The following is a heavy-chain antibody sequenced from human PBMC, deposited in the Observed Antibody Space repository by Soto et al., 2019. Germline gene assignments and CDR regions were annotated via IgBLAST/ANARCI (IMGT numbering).Heavy chain of an antibody. Sequence: EVQLVESGGGLVQPGGSLKLSCAASGFTFSGSAMHWVRQASGKGLEWVGRIRSNATSYATAYAASEKGRFTISRDDSKNTAYLQMNSLKNEATAVYYGTRHRGQPLVQGWFDPWGQGTLVTVSS. CDR2: IRSNATSYAT. J-gene: IGHJ5*02. CDR3: TRHRGQPLVQGWFDP. D-gene: IGHD6-13*01. CDR1: GFTFSGSA. V-gene: IGHV3-73*02.